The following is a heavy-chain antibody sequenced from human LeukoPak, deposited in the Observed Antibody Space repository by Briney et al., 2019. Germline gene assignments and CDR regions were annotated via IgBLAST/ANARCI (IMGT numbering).Heavy chain of an antibody. CDR3: ARVTMVRGVIINWYYGMDV. J-gene: IGHJ6*02. CDR2: ISSSGSTI. D-gene: IGHD3-10*01. Sequence: GGSLRLSCAASGFTFSSYEMNWVGQAPGKGLEWVSYISSSGSTIYYADSVKGRFTISRDNAKNSLYLQMNSLRAEDTAVYYCARVTMVRGVIINWYYGMDVWGQGTTVTVSS. V-gene: IGHV3-48*03. CDR1: GFTFSSYE.